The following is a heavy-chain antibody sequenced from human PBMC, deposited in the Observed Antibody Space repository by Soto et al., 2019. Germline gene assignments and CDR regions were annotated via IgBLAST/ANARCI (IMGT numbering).Heavy chain of an antibody. Sequence: GGSLRLSCSASGFTFSRYSMTWVRQGPEKGLEWVPEISADGTRTYYADSVKGRFTVSRDNSKNTLYLQMNSLRAEDTAVYYCAQIFDYWGQGTLVTVSS. D-gene: IGHD3-3*01. CDR1: GFTFSRYS. CDR2: ISADGTRT. V-gene: IGHV3-23*01. CDR3: AQIFDY. J-gene: IGHJ4*02.